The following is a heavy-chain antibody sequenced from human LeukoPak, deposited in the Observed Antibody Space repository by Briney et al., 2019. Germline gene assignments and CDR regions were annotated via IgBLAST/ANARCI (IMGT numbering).Heavy chain of an antibody. Sequence: SETLSLTCTVSGGSVSSGDYYWSWIRQPPGKGLEWIGYIYYSGSTYYNPSLKSRVTISVDTSKNQFSLKLSSVTAADTAVYYCASATLWFGESELNAFDIWGQGTMVTVSS. D-gene: IGHD3-10*01. CDR3: ASATLWFGESELNAFDI. CDR2: IYYSGST. V-gene: IGHV4-30-4*08. J-gene: IGHJ3*02. CDR1: GGSVSSGDYY.